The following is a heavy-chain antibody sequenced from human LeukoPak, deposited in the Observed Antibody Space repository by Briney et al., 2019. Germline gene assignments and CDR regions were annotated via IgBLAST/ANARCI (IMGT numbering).Heavy chain of an antibody. CDR3: ARDYRIAARINAFDI. CDR2: IYTSGST. J-gene: IGHJ3*02. D-gene: IGHD6-6*01. CDR1: GGSISSGSYY. V-gene: IGHV4-61*02. Sequence: SQTLSLTCTVSGGSISSGSYYWSWIRQPAGKGLEWIGRIYTSGSTNYNPSLKSRVTISVDTSKNQFSLKLSSVTAADTAVYYCARDYRIAARINAFDIWGQGTMVTVSS.